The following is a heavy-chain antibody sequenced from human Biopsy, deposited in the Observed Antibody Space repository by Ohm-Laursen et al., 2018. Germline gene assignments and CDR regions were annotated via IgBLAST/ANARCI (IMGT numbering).Heavy chain of an antibody. CDR3: ARSGSDSLNYYFDF. CDR2: TFYRAKWYT. V-gene: IGHV6-1*01. D-gene: IGHD2-21*02. J-gene: IGHJ4*02. CDR1: GDSVSSNRAA. Sequence: QTLSLTCAISGDSVSSNRAAWNWIRQSPSRGLEWLGRTFYRAKWYTDFAVSVKSRITLTPDPSTNQFSLQLNSVPPDDTAVYYCARSGSDSLNYYFDFWGQGALVTVSS.